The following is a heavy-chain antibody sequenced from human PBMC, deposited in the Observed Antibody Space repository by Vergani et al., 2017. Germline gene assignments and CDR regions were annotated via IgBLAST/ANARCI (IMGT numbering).Heavy chain of an antibody. CDR1: GGTFSSYA. J-gene: IGHJ2*01. D-gene: IGHD4-23*01. V-gene: IGHV1-69*06. Sequence: QVQLVQSGAEVKKPGSSVKVSCKASGGTFSSYAISWVRQAPGQGLEWMGGIIPIFGTANYAQKFQGRVTITADKSTSTAYMELSILRSEDTAVYYCARVSTTVVTPSVPLPWYFDLWGRGTLVTVSS. CDR2: IIPIFGTA. CDR3: ARVSTTVVTPSVPLPWYFDL.